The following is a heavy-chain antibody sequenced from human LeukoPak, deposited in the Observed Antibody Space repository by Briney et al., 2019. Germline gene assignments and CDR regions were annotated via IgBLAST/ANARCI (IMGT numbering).Heavy chain of an antibody. J-gene: IGHJ6*03. D-gene: IGHD5-12*01. V-gene: IGHV4-34*01. Sequence: SETLSLTCAVYGGSFSGYYWSWIRQPPGKGLEWIGEINHSGSTNYNPSLKSRVTISVDTSKNQFSLKLSSVTAADTAVYYCARFGYSGYDYYYYYYMDVWGKGTTVTISS. CDR1: GGSFSGYY. CDR2: INHSGST. CDR3: ARFGYSGYDYYYYYYMDV.